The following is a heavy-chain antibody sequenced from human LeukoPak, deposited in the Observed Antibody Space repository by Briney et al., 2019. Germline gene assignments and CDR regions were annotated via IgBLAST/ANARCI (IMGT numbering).Heavy chain of an antibody. CDR1: GFTYSRYG. J-gene: IGHJ4*02. V-gene: IGHV3-30*18. Sequence: VRSLTHSCAASGFTYSRYGRHWVRQAGGRGLDGVAVISYDGRNKYYACCLKGRLTISSDSSKNTLDLQVNSLRGEDRPVYDLAKGPAITMVRGVFFHYWGQGTLVTVSS. D-gene: IGHD3-10*01. CDR2: ISYDGRNK. CDR3: AKGPAITMVRGVFFHY.